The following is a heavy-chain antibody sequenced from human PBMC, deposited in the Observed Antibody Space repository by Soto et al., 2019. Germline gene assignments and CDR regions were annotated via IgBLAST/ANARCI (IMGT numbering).Heavy chain of an antibody. J-gene: IGHJ4*02. D-gene: IGHD2-21*02. V-gene: IGHV1-69*01. Sequence: QVQLVQSGAEVKKPGSSVKVSCEASGGASLIYGVSWVRQAPGQGLEWLGGIIPGLGTPQYSPPFRGRTTISADDSTNTAFMELASVTSEDSGIYYWASLTYSYDGTGDYFFHFWGQGTLVTVSS. CDR1: GGASLIYG. CDR2: IIPGLGTP. CDR3: ASLTYSYDGTGDYFFHF.